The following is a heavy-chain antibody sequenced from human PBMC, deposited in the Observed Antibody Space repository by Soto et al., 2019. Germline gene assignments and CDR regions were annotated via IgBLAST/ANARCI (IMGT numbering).Heavy chain of an antibody. Sequence: QVQLVQSGAEVKKPGASVKVSCKASGYTFTGYYMHWVRQAPGQGLEWMGWINPNSGGTNYAQKFQGWVTMTRATSISTAYMELSRLRSDDTAVYYCARELRGYSGYDPEYYYYYYGMDVWGQGTTVTVSS. CDR3: ARELRGYSGYDPEYYYYYYGMDV. CDR2: INPNSGGT. V-gene: IGHV1-2*04. CDR1: GYTFTGYY. D-gene: IGHD5-12*01. J-gene: IGHJ6*02.